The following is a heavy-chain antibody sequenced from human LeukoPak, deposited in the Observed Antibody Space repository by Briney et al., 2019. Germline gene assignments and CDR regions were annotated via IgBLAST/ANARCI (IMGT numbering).Heavy chain of an antibody. CDR2: IKQDGSEK. V-gene: IGHV3-7*01. CDR3: AKGAWNFDL. CDR1: GFSFNSYW. J-gene: IGHJ2*01. Sequence: GGSLRLSCVASGFSFNSYWMSWVPQAPGKGLEWVANIKQDGSEKSYVGSVKGRFTISRDNAKNSLYLQMSSLRAADTAVYFCAKGAWNFDLWGRGTLVSVS.